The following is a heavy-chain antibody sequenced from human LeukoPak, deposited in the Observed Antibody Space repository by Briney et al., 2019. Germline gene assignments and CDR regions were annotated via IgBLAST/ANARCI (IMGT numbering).Heavy chain of an antibody. Sequence: GGSLRLSCAASGFTFSNAWMSWVRQAPGKGLEWVGRIKSKTDGGTTDYAAPVKGRFTISRDDSKNTLYLQMNSLKTEDTAVYYCTTDIFGWLPFSRAWDYWGQGTLVTVSS. CDR3: TTDIFGWLPFSRAWDY. D-gene: IGHD5-12*01. CDR1: GFTFSNAW. CDR2: IKSKTDGGTT. V-gene: IGHV3-15*01. J-gene: IGHJ4*02.